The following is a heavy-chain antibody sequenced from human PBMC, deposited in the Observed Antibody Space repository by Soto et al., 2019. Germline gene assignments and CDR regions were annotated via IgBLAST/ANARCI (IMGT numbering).Heavy chain of an antibody. CDR2: MNSAGTST. Sequence: GGSLRLSRAASRFTFSSYSTHWVRQAPGKALVWVSRMNSAGTSTSHADSVKGRFPISRDNAKNTLYLQMNSLRAGDTAVYYCSRIYGAYEAYYYYGMDVWGQGTTVTVSS. J-gene: IGHJ6*02. CDR3: SRIYGAYEAYYYYGMDV. V-gene: IGHV3-74*01. CDR1: RFTFSSYS. D-gene: IGHD4-17*01.